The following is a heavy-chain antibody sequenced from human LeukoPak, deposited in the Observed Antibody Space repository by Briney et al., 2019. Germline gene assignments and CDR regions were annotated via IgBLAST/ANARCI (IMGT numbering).Heavy chain of an antibody. D-gene: IGHD3-10*01. CDR3: ARDYYYGSGSEPIDY. CDR1: GFTFSSYW. CDR2: IKQDGSEK. V-gene: IGHV3-7*01. Sequence: GGSLRLSCAASGFTFSSYWMSWVRQAPGKGLEWVANIKQDGSEKYYVDSVKGRFTISRDNAKNSLYLQMNSLRAEDTAVYYCARDYYYGSGSEPIDYWGQGTLVTVSS. J-gene: IGHJ4*02.